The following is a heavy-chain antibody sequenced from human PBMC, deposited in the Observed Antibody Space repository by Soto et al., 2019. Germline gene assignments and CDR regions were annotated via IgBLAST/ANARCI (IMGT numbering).Heavy chain of an antibody. Sequence: PGGTLRLSCAASGVTFSSDWMHWVRQAPGKGLVWVSRINSDGSSTIYADSAKGRFTISRDNAKNKLYLQMNSLGAEDTAVYFYARDRRDLAVRGQGPTATVPS. V-gene: IGHV3-74*01. CDR3: ARDRRDLAV. D-gene: IGHD2-21*01. CDR1: GVTFSSDW. CDR2: INSDGSST. J-gene: IGHJ6*02.